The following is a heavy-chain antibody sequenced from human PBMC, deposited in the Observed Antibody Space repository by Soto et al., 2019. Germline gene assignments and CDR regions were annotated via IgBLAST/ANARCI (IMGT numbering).Heavy chain of an antibody. J-gene: IGHJ6*02. CDR1: GGSISSGGYY. V-gene: IGHV4-31*03. D-gene: IGHD3-3*01. CDR3: ARDRGFWSGYYTRTYGMDV. CDR2: IYYSGST. Sequence: SETLSLTCTVSGGSISSGGYYWSWIRQHPGKGQEWIGYIYYSGSTYYNPSLKSRVTISVDTSKNQFSLKLSSVTAADTAVYYCARDRGFWSGYYTRTYGMDVWGQGTTVTVSS.